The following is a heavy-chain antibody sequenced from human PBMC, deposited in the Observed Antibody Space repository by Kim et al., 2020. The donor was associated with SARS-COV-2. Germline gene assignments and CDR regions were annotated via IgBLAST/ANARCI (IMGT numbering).Heavy chain of an antibody. CDR2: ISGSGGST. Sequence: GGSLRLSCAASGFTFSSYAMSWVRQAPGKGLEWVSAISGSGGSTYYADSVKGRFTISRDNSKNTLYLQMNSLRAEDTAVYYCAKGGYYYYGSGSYNWYFDLWGRGTLVTVSS. J-gene: IGHJ2*01. V-gene: IGHV3-23*01. D-gene: IGHD3-10*01. CDR3: AKGGYYYYGSGSYNWYFDL. CDR1: GFTFSSYA.